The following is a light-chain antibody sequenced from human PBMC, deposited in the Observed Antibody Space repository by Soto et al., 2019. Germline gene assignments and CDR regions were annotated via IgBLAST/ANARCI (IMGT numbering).Light chain of an antibody. CDR1: QSVTSNY. CDR2: GAS. J-gene: IGKJ1*01. CDR3: QQYVASPWT. V-gene: IGKV3-20*01. Sequence: EIVLTQSPGTLSLSPGERATLSCRASQSVTSNYLAWYQQKPGQSPRFLIYGASSRATGIPDRFSGSGSGTDFTLTISRLEPEDFAVYYCQQYVASPWTFGQGTKVEIK.